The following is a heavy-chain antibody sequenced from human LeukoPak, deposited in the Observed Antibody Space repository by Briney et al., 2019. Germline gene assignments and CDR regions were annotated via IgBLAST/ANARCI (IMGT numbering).Heavy chain of an antibody. V-gene: IGHV3-23*01. Sequence: LPGGSLRLPCAASGFTFSSYAMSWVRQAPGKGLEWVSAISGSGGSTYYADSVKGRFTISRDNSKNTLYLQMISLRAEDTAVYYCAKDLTYSSASRGCFDYWGQGTLVTVSS. CDR3: AKDLTYSSASRGCFDY. J-gene: IGHJ4*02. CDR2: ISGSGGST. CDR1: GFTFSSYA. D-gene: IGHD6-19*01.